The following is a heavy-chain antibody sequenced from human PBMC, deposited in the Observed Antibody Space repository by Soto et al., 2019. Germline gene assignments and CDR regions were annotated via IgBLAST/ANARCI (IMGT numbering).Heavy chain of an antibody. J-gene: IGHJ3*02. V-gene: IGHV1-2*02. D-gene: IGHD3-3*01. CDR1: GYPVTAYY. Sequence: QLHLVQSGAVVKKPGASVTVSCSASGYPVTAYYMHWVRQAPGRGLEWMGGINPATGAAKYTQTFQGRVTVTRDTSTSTVFMELSGLTSEDPAVFYLARGGGVGVAGSAAFDMWGQGTVVTVSS. CDR2: INPATGAA. CDR3: ARGGGVGVAGSAAFDM.